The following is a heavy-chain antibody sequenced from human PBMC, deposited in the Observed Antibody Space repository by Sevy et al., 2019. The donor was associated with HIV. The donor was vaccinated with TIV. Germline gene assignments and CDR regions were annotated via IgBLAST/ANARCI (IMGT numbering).Heavy chain of an antibody. CDR1: GFTFGDYA. D-gene: IGHD1-1*01. Sequence: GGSLRLSCTTSGFTFGDYAMNWVRQAPGKGLEWVAFLKSKADGGTVDHAAAVEGRSTISRDDSKSIAYLQMNDLTTEDTGVYYCTRWKGLQSIFDYWGQGALVTVSS. CDR3: TRWKGLQSIFDY. V-gene: IGHV3-49*04. J-gene: IGHJ4*02. CDR2: LKSKADGGTV.